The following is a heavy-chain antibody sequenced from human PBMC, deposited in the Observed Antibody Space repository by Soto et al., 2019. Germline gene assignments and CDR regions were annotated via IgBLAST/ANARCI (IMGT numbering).Heavy chain of an antibody. CDR2: ISSSSSYI. D-gene: IGHD5-18*01. J-gene: IGHJ4*02. CDR1: GFTFSSYS. CDR3: AIDVDKDMARDFDY. Sequence: GSLRRSCAASGFTFSSYSINWVRQAPGKGLEWVSSISSSSSYIYYADSVKGRFTISRDNAKNSLDLQMNSLRAEDTAVYDWAIDVDKDMARDFDYWGQGTMVTVSS. V-gene: IGHV3-21*01.